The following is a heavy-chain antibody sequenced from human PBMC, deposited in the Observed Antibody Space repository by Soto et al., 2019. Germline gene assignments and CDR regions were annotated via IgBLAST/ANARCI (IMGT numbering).Heavy chain of an antibody. CDR3: AISKQLWLPFDY. CDR1: GGTFSIYT. D-gene: IGHD5-18*01. J-gene: IGHJ4*02. V-gene: IGHV1-69*02. Sequence: GASVKVSCKASGGTFSIYTISWVRQAPGQGLEWMGRIIPILGIANYAQKFQGRVTITADKSTSTAYMELSSLRSEDTAVYYCAISKQLWLPFDYWGQGTLVTVSS. CDR2: IIPILGIA.